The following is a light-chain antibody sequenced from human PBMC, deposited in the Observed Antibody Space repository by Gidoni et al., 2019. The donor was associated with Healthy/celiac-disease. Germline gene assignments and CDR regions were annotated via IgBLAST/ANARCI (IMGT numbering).Light chain of an antibody. CDR1: QSIRRY. J-gene: IGKJ4*01. Sequence: DIQMTQSPYSLSASVGDRVTIICRASQSIRRYLNWYQQKPGKAPKLLIYAASSLQSGVPSRFSGSGSGTAFTLTISSLQPEDFATYYCQQSYSTPLTFGGGTKVEIK. CDR3: QQSYSTPLT. CDR2: AAS. V-gene: IGKV1-39*01.